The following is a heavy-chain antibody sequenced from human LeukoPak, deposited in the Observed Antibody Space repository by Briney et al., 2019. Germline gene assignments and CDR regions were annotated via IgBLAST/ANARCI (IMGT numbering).Heavy chain of an antibody. CDR2: ISANDGKT. J-gene: IGHJ4*02. CDR1: GGTFSSYA. V-gene: IGHV1-18*01. CDR3: ARELHVERDDY. D-gene: IGHD1-1*01. Sequence: GASVKVSCKASGGTFSSYAISWVRQAPGQGLEWMGWISANDGKTHYSEKHQGRVTMSTDTVTSTAYMELRSLRSDDTAVYYCARELHVERDDYWGQGTLVTVSS.